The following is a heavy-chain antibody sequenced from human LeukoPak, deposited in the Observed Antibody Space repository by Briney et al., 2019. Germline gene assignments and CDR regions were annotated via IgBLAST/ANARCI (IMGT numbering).Heavy chain of an antibody. J-gene: IGHJ3*02. CDR3: ARHLTVTGYGNDAFDI. CDR1: GGSISARY. CDR2: IHYSGSS. Sequence: SETLSLTCTVSGGSISARYWGWIRQPPGKGLEWIGYIHYSGSSSHNPSLKSRVTMSVDTSKNHFSLKLSSVTAADTAVYYCARHLTVTGYGNDAFDIWGQGTQVTVSS. V-gene: IGHV4-59*08. D-gene: IGHD3-9*01.